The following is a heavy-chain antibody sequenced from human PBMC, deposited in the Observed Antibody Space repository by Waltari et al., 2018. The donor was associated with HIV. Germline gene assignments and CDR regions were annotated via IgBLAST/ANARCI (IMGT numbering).Heavy chain of an antibody. J-gene: IGHJ4*02. CDR1: GFTFSDSL. D-gene: IGHD3-16*01. V-gene: IGHV3-15*01. CDR2: IKSNPACGTT. Sequence: EVLLVESGGGLGKPGGSLSLSCAASGFTFSDSLMSWVRQAPGKGLEWVGRIKSNPACGTTDYAAPVKGRFTISIDDSKTTLYLEMTSLKTENTAVYYCTTVGGGTRDYWGQGTLITVSS. CDR3: TTVGGGTRDY.